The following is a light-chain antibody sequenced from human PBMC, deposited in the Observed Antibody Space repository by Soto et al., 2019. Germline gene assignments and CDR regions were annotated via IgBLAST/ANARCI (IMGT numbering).Light chain of an antibody. J-gene: IGKJ3*01. V-gene: IGKV4-1*01. CDR3: QQYYSLPLT. CDR2: WAT. CDR1: QSVFDRSYDKTY. Sequence: DIVMTQSPDFLALSLGERATINCKSSQSVFDRSYDKTYLAWYQQKPGQPPKLLIYWATARESVVPDRFSGSGSETDFSLTSSSVQPVDVAVYYCQQYYSLPLTFGTGTQV.